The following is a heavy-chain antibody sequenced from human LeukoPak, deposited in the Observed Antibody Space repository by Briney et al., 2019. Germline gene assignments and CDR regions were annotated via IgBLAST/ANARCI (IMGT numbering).Heavy chain of an antibody. V-gene: IGHV4-31*03. J-gene: IGHJ4*02. CDR3: ARWARSMITGFDY. CDR2: IYYSGST. D-gene: IGHD3-22*01. Sequence: SETLSLTCTVSGGSISSGGYYRSWIRQHPGKGLEWIGYIYYSGSTYYNPSLKSRVTISVDTSKNQFSLKLSSVTAADTAVYYCARWARSMITGFDYWGQGTLVTVSS. CDR1: GGSISSGGYY.